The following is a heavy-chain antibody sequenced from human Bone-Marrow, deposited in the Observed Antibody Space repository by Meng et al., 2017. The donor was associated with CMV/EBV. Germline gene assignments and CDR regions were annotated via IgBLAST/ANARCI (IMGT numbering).Heavy chain of an antibody. CDR1: YA. V-gene: IGHV1-69*05. CDR2: IIPIFGTA. D-gene: IGHD2-2*01. Sequence: YAISWVRQAPGQGLEWMGGIIPIFGTATYAQKFQGRVTITTDESTSTAYMELSSLRSEDTAVYYCARGQRVVPAAIFGVGGNWFDPWGQGTLVTVSS. CDR3: ARGQRVVPAAIFGVGGNWFDP. J-gene: IGHJ5*02.